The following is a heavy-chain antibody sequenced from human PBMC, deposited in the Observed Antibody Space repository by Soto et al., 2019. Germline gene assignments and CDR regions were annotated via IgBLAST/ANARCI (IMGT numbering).Heavy chain of an antibody. CDR3: ARTWNPYYDILTGYLNWFDP. D-gene: IGHD3-9*01. CDR1: GYSFTSYW. V-gene: IGHV5-51*01. CDR2: IYPGDSDT. Sequence: RGESLKISCKGSGYSFTSYWIGWVRQMPGKGLECMGIIYPGDSDTRYSPSFQGQVTISADKSISTAYLQWSSLKASDTAMYYCARTWNPYYDILTGYLNWFDPWGQGTLVTVSS. J-gene: IGHJ5*02.